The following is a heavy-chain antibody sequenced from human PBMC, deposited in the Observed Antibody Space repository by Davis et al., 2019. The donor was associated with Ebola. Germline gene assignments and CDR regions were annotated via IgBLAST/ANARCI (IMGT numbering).Heavy chain of an antibody. CDR1: GFTFSSYS. CDR3: AKGFTVTTRYGMDV. V-gene: IGHV3-21*04. CDR2: ISSSSSYI. J-gene: IGHJ6*02. D-gene: IGHD4-17*01. Sequence: PGGSLRLSCAASGFTFSSYSMNWVLQAPGKGLEWVSSISSSSSYIYYADSVKGRFTISRDNAKNSLYLQMNSLRAEDTALYYCAKGFTVTTRYGMDVWGQGTTVTVSS.